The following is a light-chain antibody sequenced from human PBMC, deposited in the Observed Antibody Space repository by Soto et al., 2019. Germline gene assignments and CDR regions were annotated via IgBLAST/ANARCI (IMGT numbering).Light chain of an antibody. Sequence: DLQMTQSPSTLSASVGDRVTITCRASQSISSWLAWYQQKPGKAPKLLIYKASSLESGVPSRFSGSGYGTEFTLTMSSLQPDDFATDYCQQYNSYSRTFGQGTKVEIK. CDR1: QSISSW. J-gene: IGKJ1*01. CDR2: KAS. V-gene: IGKV1-5*03. CDR3: QQYNSYSRT.